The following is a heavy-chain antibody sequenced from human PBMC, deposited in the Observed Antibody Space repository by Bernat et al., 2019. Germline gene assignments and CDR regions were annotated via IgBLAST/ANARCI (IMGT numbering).Heavy chain of an antibody. CDR3: ASHLPKGDAFDI. CDR1: GGSISSSSYY. D-gene: IGHD2-2*01. V-gene: IGHV4-39*01. J-gene: IGHJ3*02. CDR2: IYYSGST. Sequence: QVQLRESGPGLVNPSQTLSLTCTVSGGSISSSSYYWGWIRQPPGKGLEWIGSIYYSGSTYYNPSLKSRVTISVDTSKNQFSLKLSSVTAADTAVYYCASHLPKGDAFDIWGQGTMVTVSS.